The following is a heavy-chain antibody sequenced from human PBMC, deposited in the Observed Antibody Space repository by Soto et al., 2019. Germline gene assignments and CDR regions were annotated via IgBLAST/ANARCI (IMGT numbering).Heavy chain of an antibody. CDR1: GYSFTSYW. D-gene: IGHD3-10*02. V-gene: IGHV5-51*01. CDR3: ARGLFSGPRHDNCFDP. J-gene: IGHJ5*02. Sequence: ESLKISCKGSGYSFTSYWIGWVRQMPGKGLEWMGIIYPGDSDTRYSPSFQGQITISADKSISTAYLQWSSLKASDTAMYYCARGLFSGPRHDNCFDPGGGGPLVPVS. CDR2: IYPGDSDT.